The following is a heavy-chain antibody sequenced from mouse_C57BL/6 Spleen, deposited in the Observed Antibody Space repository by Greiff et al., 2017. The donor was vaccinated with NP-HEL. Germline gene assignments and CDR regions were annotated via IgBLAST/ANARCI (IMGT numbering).Heavy chain of an antibody. J-gene: IGHJ4*01. D-gene: IGHD2-12*01. CDR2: IDPSDSYT. Sequence: VQLQQPGAELVMPGASVKLSCKASGYTFTSYWMHWVKQRPGQGLEWIGEIDPSDSYTNYNQKFKGKSTLTVDKSSSTAYMQLSSLTSEDSAVYYWARRSVTTTGYYYAMDYWGQGTSVTVSS. CDR1: GYTFTSYW. CDR3: ARRSVTTTGYYYAMDY. V-gene: IGHV1-69*01.